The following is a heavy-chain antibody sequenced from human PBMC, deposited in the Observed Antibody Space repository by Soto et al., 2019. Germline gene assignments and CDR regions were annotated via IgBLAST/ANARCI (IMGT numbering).Heavy chain of an antibody. CDR3: AREPYSSGWYYFDY. J-gene: IGHJ4*02. CDR1: GFTFSSYG. Sequence: GGSLRLSCAASGFTFSSYGMHWVRQAPGKGLEWVAVISYDGSNKYYADSVKGRFTISRDNSKNTLYLQMNSLRAEDTAVYYCAREPYSSGWYYFDYWGQGTLVTVSS. V-gene: IGHV3-30*03. D-gene: IGHD6-19*01. CDR2: ISYDGSNK.